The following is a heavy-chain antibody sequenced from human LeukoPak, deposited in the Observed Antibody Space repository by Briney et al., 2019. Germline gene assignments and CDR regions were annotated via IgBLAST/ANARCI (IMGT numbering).Heavy chain of an antibody. CDR3: ARDYAYCSGGSCYSDIDYYGMGV. J-gene: IGHJ6*02. CDR2: ISSSSSTI. V-gene: IGHV3-48*04. CDR1: GFTFSSYS. D-gene: IGHD2-15*01. Sequence: GGPLRLSCAASGFTFSSYSMNWVRQAPGKGLEWVSYISSSSSTIYYADSVKGRFTISRDNAKNSLYLQMNSLRAEDTAVYYCARDYAYCSGGSCYSDIDYYGMGVWGQGTTVTVSS.